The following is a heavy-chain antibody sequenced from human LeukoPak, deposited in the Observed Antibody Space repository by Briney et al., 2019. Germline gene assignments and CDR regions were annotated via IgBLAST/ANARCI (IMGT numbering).Heavy chain of an antibody. CDR2: FDPEDGET. CDR1: GYTLTELS. D-gene: IGHD6-19*01. Sequence: GASVKVSCKVSGYTLTELSMHWVRQAPGKGLEWMGGFDPEDGETIHAQKFQGRVTMTEDTSTDTAYMELSSLRSEDTAVYYCATVTSSGWSLGAFDIWGQGTMVTVSS. CDR3: ATVTSSGWSLGAFDI. V-gene: IGHV1-24*01. J-gene: IGHJ3*02.